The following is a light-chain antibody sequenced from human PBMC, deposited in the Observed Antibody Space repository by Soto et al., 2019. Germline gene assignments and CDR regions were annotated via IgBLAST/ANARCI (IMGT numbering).Light chain of an antibody. CDR1: SVGVGTHNY. CDR2: GVT. V-gene: IGLV2-14*01. J-gene: IGLJ1*01. Sequence: QSVLTQPASVSGSPGQSITISFAVSSVGVGTHNYVSWYQQHPGKAPKLMIYGVTIRPSGISNRFSGSKSGNTASLTISGLQAEDEADYYCSSYTSGSTLIVFGTGTKVTVL. CDR3: SSYTSGSTLIV.